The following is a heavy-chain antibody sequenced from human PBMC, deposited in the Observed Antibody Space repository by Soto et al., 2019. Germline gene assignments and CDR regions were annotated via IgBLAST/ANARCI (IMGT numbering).Heavy chain of an antibody. CDR3: ARGRPNYFYYGLDV. CDR2: KYYSGAT. CDR1: GGSIKIDYY. Sequence: SETLSLTCTVSGGSIKIDYYCTWVRQTPGGGLEWMGYKYYSGATDSDPSLKRRVSFSVDTSKNQFYLNLTSVTVADTAVYYCARGRPNYFYYGLDVWGQGIPVTVSS. V-gene: IGHV4-30-4*01. J-gene: IGHJ6*02.